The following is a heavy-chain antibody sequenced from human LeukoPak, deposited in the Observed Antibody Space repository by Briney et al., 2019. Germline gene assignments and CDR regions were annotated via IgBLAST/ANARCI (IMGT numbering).Heavy chain of an antibody. CDR1: GGSFSGYY. J-gene: IGHJ3*02. D-gene: IGHD5-12*01. CDR3: ARRLLRGYSGYPPTADGAFDI. Sequence: PSETLSLTCAVYGGSFSGYYWRWIRQPPGKGLEWIGEINHSGSTNYNPSLKSRVTISVDTSKNQFSLKLSSVTAADTAVYYCARRLLRGYSGYPPTADGAFDIWGQGTMVTVSS. V-gene: IGHV4-34*01. CDR2: INHSGST.